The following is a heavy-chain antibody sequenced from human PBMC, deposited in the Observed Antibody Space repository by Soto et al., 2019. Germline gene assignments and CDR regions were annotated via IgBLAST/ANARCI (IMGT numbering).Heavy chain of an antibody. J-gene: IGHJ5*02. CDR1: GGSFSGYY. D-gene: IGHD2-2*01. CDR3: ARGLGCSSTSCYVREGFDP. Sequence: SETLSLTCAVYGGSFSGYYWSWIRQPPGKGLEWIGEINHSGSTNYNPSLKSRVTISVDTSKNQFSLKLSSVTAADTAVYYCARGLGCSSTSCYVREGFDPWGQGTLVTVSS. V-gene: IGHV4-34*01. CDR2: INHSGST.